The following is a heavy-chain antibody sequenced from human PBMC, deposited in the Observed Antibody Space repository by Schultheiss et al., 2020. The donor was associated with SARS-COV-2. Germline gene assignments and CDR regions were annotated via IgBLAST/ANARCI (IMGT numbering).Heavy chain of an antibody. Sequence: SQTLSHTCTVSGGSISSGGYYWSWIRQHPGKGLEWIGYIYYSGSTNYNPSLKSRVTISVDTSKNQFSLKLSSVTAADTAVYYCARDLRQLWGTYYYGMDVWGQGTTVTVSS. CDR3: ARDLRQLWGTYYYGMDV. D-gene: IGHD5-18*01. J-gene: IGHJ6*02. CDR2: IYYSGST. CDR1: GGSISSGGYY. V-gene: IGHV4-61*08.